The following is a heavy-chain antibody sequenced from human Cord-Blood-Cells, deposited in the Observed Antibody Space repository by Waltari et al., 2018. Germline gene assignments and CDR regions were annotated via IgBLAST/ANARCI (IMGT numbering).Heavy chain of an antibody. J-gene: IGHJ4*02. D-gene: IGHD6-6*01. CDR2: INAGNVNT. V-gene: IGHV1-3*01. CDR3: ATLSSALDDY. CDR1: GYTFTSYA. Sequence: QVQLVQSGAEVKKPGASVKVSCKASGYTFTSYAMHWVRQAPGQRLEWMGWINAGNVNTKYSQKFQGRVTITRDTSASTAYMELGSLRSEDTAVYYCATLSSALDDYWGQGTLVTVSS.